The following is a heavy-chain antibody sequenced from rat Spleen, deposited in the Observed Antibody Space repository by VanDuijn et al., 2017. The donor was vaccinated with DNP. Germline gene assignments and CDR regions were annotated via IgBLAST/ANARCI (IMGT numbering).Heavy chain of an antibody. CDR3: AKDAFDY. CDR1: GFTFSDYA. CDR2: ISYDGGTT. Sequence: EVQLVESGGGLVQPGRSLKLSCAASGFTFSDYAMAWVRQAPTKGLAWVAYISYDGGTTYNGDSVKGRFTISRNNEKSTLYLQMEGLRSEDTATYYCAKDAFDYWGQGVMVTVSS. J-gene: IGHJ2*01. V-gene: IGHV5-20*01.